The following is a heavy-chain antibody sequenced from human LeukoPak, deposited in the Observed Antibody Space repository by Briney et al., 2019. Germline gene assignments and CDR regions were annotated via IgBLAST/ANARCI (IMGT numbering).Heavy chain of an antibody. CDR1: GFTFSGSA. Sequence: GGSLRLSCAASGFTFSGSAMHWVRQASGKGLEWVGRVRSKGNSYATAYAASVKGRFTISRDDSKNTAYLQMNSLKTEDTAVYYCTRPAFDMIRGVTFDYWGQGTLVTVSS. J-gene: IGHJ4*02. D-gene: IGHD3-10*01. V-gene: IGHV3-73*01. CDR2: VRSKGNSYAT. CDR3: TRPAFDMIRGVTFDY.